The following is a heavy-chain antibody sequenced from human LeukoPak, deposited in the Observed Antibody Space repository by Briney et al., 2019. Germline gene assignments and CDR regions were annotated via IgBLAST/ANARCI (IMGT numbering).Heavy chain of an antibody. Sequence: GGSLRLSCAASGFTFSDYGMHWVRQPPGKGLEWVAFIRFDGSDKFYADSVKGRFTISRDNSKNTIYLQMNSLRGEDTAVYYCAKEGSAGTEPDHWGQGTLVTVSS. D-gene: IGHD3/OR15-3a*01. V-gene: IGHV3-30*02. J-gene: IGHJ4*02. CDR1: GFTFSDYG. CDR3: AKEGSAGTEPDH. CDR2: IRFDGSDK.